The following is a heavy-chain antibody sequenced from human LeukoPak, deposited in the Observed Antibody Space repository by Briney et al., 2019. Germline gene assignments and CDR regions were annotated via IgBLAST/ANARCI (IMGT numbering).Heavy chain of an antibody. J-gene: IGHJ4*02. Sequence: PSETLSLTCAVSGGSISNYYWSWIRQPPGKGLEWIGYTYYSGSTNYNPSLKSRVTISVDTSKNQFSLKLSSVTAADTAVYYCARGLAAAGTSYFDYWGQGTLVTVSS. V-gene: IGHV4-59*01. CDR3: ARGLAAAGTSYFDY. D-gene: IGHD6-13*01. CDR2: TYYSGST. CDR1: GGSISNYY.